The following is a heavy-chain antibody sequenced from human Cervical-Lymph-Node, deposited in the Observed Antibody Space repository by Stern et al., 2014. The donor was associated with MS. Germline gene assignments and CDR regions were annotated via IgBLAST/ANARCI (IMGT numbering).Heavy chain of an antibody. CDR3: ARAGRIAARPDYYYYGMDV. J-gene: IGHJ6*02. D-gene: IGHD6-6*01. V-gene: IGHV5-51*01. CDR2: IYPGDSDT. CDR1: GYSFTSYW. Sequence: VQLVQSGAEVKKPGESLKISCKGSGYSFTSYWIGWVRQMPGKGLEWMGIIYPGDSDTRYSPSFQGQVTISADKSISTAYLQWSSLKASDTAMYYCARAGRIAARPDYYYYGMDVWGQGTTVTVSS.